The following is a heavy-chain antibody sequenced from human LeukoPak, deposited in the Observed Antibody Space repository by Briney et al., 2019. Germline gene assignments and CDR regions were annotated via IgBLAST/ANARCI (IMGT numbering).Heavy chain of an antibody. Sequence: SDTLSLTCTVSGGSISSSSYYWGWIRQPPGKGLEWIGSMNNSGSTYYNPSLKSRVTISVDTSENQFSLKLSSVTAADTAVYYCARLSRPFIDYWGQGTVLTVSS. J-gene: IGHJ4*02. CDR3: ARLSRPFIDY. CDR2: MNNSGST. V-gene: IGHV4-39*01. CDR1: GGSISSSSYY.